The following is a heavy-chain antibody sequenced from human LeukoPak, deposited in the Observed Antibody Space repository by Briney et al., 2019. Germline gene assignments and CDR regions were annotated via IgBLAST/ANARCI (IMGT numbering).Heavy chain of an antibody. Sequence: SETLSLTCTVSGGSVSSGSYYWTWLRQPPGKGLEWIGYISYIGSTNYNPSLNSRLTISVDTSKSQFSLRLSSVTADDTAVYYCARDRPGPYAFDIWGQGTMVTVSS. CDR3: ARDRPGPYAFDI. CDR2: ISYIGST. V-gene: IGHV4-61*01. CDR1: GGSVSSGSYY. J-gene: IGHJ3*02.